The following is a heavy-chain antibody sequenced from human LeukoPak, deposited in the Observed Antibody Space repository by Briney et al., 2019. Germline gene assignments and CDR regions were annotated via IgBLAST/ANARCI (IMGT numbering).Heavy chain of an antibody. CDR2: INPNSGGT. Sequence: ASVKVSCKASGYTFTGYYMHWVRQAPGQGLEWMGWINPNSGGTNYAQKFQGRVTMTRDTSISTAYMELGRLRSDDTAVYYSARDSSSWYNQDYWGQGTLVTVSS. CDR1: GYTFTGYY. CDR3: ARDSSSWYNQDY. J-gene: IGHJ4*02. V-gene: IGHV1-2*02. D-gene: IGHD6-13*01.